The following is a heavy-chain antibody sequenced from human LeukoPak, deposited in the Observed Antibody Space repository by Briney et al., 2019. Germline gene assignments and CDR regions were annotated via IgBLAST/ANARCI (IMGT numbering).Heavy chain of an antibody. CDR3: ARTHYDILTGYYFLDY. D-gene: IGHD3-9*01. CDR1: GYSISSGYY. Sequence: SSETLSLTCTVSGYSISSGYYWGWIRQPPGQGLEWIGSIYHSGSTYYNPSLKSRVTISVDTSKNQFSLKLSSVTAADTAVYYCARTHYDILTGYYFLDYWGQGTLVTVSS. CDR2: IYHSGST. V-gene: IGHV4-38-2*02. J-gene: IGHJ4*02.